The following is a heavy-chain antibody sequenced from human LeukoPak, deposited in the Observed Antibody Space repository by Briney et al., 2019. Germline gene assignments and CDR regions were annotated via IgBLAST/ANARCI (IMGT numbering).Heavy chain of an antibody. J-gene: IGHJ6*02. V-gene: IGHV1-69*04. Sequence: SVKVSCKSSGGTFSSYAIRWVRPAPGQGLEWMGRIIPILGIANYAQKFQGRVTITADKSTSTAYMELSSLRSEDTAVYYCARDSRPYYYDSSGYYSYYYGMDVWGQGTTVTVSS. CDR1: GGTFSSYA. CDR3: ARDSRPYYYDSSGYYSYYYGMDV. D-gene: IGHD3-22*01. CDR2: IIPILGIA.